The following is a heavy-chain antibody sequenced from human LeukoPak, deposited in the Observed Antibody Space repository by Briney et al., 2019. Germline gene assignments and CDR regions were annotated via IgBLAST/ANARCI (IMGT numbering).Heavy chain of an antibody. Sequence: GGSLRLSCAASGFTFSRYWMSWVRQAPGKGLEWVTNIKQDGAEKYYVDSVTGRFTISRDNAKKSLYLQMNSLRAEDTAVYYCAKHQLVGDWYFDLWGRGTLVTVSS. CDR1: GFTFSRYW. V-gene: IGHV3-7*02. J-gene: IGHJ2*01. CDR3: AKHQLVGDWYFDL. D-gene: IGHD6-13*01. CDR2: IKQDGAEK.